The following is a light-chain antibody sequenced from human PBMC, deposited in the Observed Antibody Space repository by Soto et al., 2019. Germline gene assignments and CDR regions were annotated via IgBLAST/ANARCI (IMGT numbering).Light chain of an antibody. CDR2: DAS. CDR1: QSVSSY. J-gene: IGKJ2*01. V-gene: IGKV3-11*01. Sequence: EIVLTQSPATLSLSPGERATLSCRASQSVSSYFAWYQQKPGQAPRLLIYDASNRATGIPARFSGSGSGTDFTLTISSLDPEDFAVYYCQQRSNWPYTFGQGTKLEIK. CDR3: QQRSNWPYT.